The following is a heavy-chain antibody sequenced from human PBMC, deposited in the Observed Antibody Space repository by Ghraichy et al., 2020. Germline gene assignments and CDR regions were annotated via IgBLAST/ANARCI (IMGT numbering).Heavy chain of an antibody. CDR2: IKYDGSGK. CDR3: VRDLFRRQQLTFDV. J-gene: IGHJ3*01. Sequence: SCAASGFTFSSYWMSWVRQAPGKGLEWVANIKYDGSGKYYVDSVKGRFTISRDNAKNSLYLQMNSLRAEETAVYYCVRDLFRRQQLTFDVWGQGTMVTVSS. CDR1: GFTFSSYW. V-gene: IGHV3-7*01. D-gene: IGHD6-13*01.